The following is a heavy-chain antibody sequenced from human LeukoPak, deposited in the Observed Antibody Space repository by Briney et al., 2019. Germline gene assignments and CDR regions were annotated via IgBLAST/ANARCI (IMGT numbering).Heavy chain of an antibody. D-gene: IGHD3-22*01. J-gene: IGHJ4*02. CDR1: GFTFSSYG. CDR2: IWYDGSND. Sequence: SGGSLRLSCAASGFTFSSYGMHWVRQAPGKGLEWVAVIWYDGSNDDYADSVKGRFTISRDNSKNTLYLQMNSLRAEDTAVYYCARSIPRYDGSAYYPDYWGQGTLVTVSS. CDR3: ARSIPRYDGSAYYPDY. V-gene: IGHV3-33*01.